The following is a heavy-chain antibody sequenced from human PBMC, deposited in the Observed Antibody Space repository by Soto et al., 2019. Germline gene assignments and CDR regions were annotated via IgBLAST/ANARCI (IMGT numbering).Heavy chain of an antibody. CDR3: AKDLSSKASCSGGSCDDWYFDL. J-gene: IGHJ2*01. CDR2: ISGSGSST. D-gene: IGHD2-15*01. Sequence: EVQLLESGGGLVQPGGSLRLSCAASGFTFSSFAMSWVRQAPGKGLEWVSAISGSGSSTYYADSMKGRFTISRDNSKNTLYLQMNGLRAEDTAVYYCAKDLSSKASCSGGSCDDWYFDLWGRGTLVTVSS. CDR1: GFTFSSFA. V-gene: IGHV3-23*01.